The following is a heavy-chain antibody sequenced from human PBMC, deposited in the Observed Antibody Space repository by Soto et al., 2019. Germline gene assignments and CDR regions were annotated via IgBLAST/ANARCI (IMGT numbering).Heavy chain of an antibody. Sequence: QSQTLSLTCAVYGGSFSGYYWSWIRQPPGKGLEWIGEINHSGSTNYNPSLKSRVTISVDTSKNQFSLKLSSVTAADTAVYYCAYSSGWYYFDYWGQGTLVTVSS. CDR2: INHSGST. J-gene: IGHJ4*02. CDR1: GGSFSGYY. D-gene: IGHD6-19*01. V-gene: IGHV4-34*01. CDR3: AYSSGWYYFDY.